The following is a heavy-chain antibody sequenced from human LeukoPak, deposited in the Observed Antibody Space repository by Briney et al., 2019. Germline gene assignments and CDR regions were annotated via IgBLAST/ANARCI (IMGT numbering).Heavy chain of an antibody. V-gene: IGHV6-1*01. Sequence: SQTLSLTCAISGDSVSSNSAAWNWIRQSPSRGLEWLGRTYYWSKWYNDYAVSVKSRITINPDTSKNQFSLQLNSVTPEDTAVYYCARDRPICSGGSCYEVLDYWGQGTLVTVSS. CDR1: GDSVSSNSAA. CDR2: TYYWSKWYN. D-gene: IGHD2-15*01. J-gene: IGHJ4*02. CDR3: ARDRPICSGGSCYEVLDY.